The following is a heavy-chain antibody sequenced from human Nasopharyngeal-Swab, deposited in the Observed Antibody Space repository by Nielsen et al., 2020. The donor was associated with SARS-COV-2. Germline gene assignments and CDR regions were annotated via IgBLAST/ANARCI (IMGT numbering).Heavy chain of an antibody. Sequence: ASVKVSCKVSGYTFSNYGIHWVRQAPAQRLVWLGWINPVTVNTKYSQKFQGRVTISRDTSASTAYMELSSLRSEDTAVYYCARAPGVDYYYYMDVWGNGTTVTVSS. CDR1: GYTFSNYG. CDR2: INPVTVNT. CDR3: ARAPGVDYYYYMDV. J-gene: IGHJ6*03. V-gene: IGHV1-3*01.